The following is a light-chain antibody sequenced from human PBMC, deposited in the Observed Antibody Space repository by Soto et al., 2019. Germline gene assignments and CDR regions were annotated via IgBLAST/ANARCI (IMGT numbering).Light chain of an antibody. V-gene: IGKV3-20*01. CDR3: QQYGSSPWT. J-gene: IGKJ1*01. CDR2: GAS. CDR1: QSVSSNY. Sequence: EIVLTQSPGTLSLSPGGRATLSCRASQSVSSNYLAWYQQKPGQAPRPLIYGASSRATGIPDRFSGSGAGTDFTLTISRLESEDFAVYYCQQYGSSPWTFGQGTKVEIK.